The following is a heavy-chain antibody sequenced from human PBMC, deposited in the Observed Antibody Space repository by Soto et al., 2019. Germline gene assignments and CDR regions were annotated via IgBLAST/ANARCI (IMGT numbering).Heavy chain of an antibody. CDR2: IYYSGST. V-gene: IGHV4-59*01. D-gene: IGHD1-26*01. J-gene: IGHJ4*02. CDR1: GGSISSYY. Sequence: SETLSLTCTVSGGSISSYYWSWIRQPPGKGLEWIGYIYYSGSTNYNPSLKSRVTISVDTSKNQFSLKLSSVTAADTAVYYCARRVSGSYFHYWGQGTLVTVSS. CDR3: ARRVSGSYFHY.